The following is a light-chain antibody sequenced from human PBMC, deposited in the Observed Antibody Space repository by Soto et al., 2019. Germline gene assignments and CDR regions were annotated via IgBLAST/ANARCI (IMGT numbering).Light chain of an antibody. J-gene: IGLJ1*01. CDR2: DVG. Sequence: QSVLTQPASVSGSPGQSITISCTGTHSDIGNYNYVSWYQHLPGKAPKLMIYDVGSRPSGVSSRFSGSKSGKTASLAIFGLQAEDEADYYCNSYREDHPRFYVFGTGTKVT. CDR1: HSDIGNYNY. CDR3: NSYREDHPRFYV. V-gene: IGLV2-14*03.